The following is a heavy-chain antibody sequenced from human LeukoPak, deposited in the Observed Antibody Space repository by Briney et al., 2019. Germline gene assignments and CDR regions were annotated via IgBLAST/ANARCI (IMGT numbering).Heavy chain of an antibody. CDR1: GGSISSYY. V-gene: IGHV4-59*01. Sequence: SETLSLTCTVSGGSISSYYWSWIRQPPGKGLEWIGYIYYSGSTNYNPSLKSRVTISVDTSKNQFSLKLSSVTAADTAVYYCARTSGWSNWFDPWGQGTLVTVSS. CDR2: IYYSGST. J-gene: IGHJ5*02. CDR3: ARTSGWSNWFDP. D-gene: IGHD6-19*01.